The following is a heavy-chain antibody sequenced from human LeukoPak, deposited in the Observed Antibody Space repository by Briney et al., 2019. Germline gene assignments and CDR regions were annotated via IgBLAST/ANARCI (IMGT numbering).Heavy chain of an antibody. CDR3: ARASQYSGWFDP. J-gene: IGHJ5*02. CDR2: INPSGGST. CDR1: GYTFTSYD. Sequence: ASVKVSCKASGYTFTSYDINWVRQAPGQGLEWMGIINPSGGSTSYAQKFQGRVTMTRDTSTSTVYMELSSLRSEDTAVYYCARASQYSGWFDPWGQGTLVTVSS. V-gene: IGHV1-46*01. D-gene: IGHD3-10*01.